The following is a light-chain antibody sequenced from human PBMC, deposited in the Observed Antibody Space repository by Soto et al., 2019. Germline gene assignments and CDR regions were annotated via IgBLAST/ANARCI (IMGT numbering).Light chain of an antibody. CDR1: QSASSSY. CDR3: QQRSNWPWT. CDR2: GAA. J-gene: IGKJ1*01. Sequence: EIVLTQSPGTLSLSPGERATLSCRASQSASSSYLAWYQQKPGQAPRLLIYGAASRATGIPDRFSGSGSGTDFTLTISSLEPEDFAVYYCQQRSNWPWTFGQGTKAEIK. V-gene: IGKV3D-20*02.